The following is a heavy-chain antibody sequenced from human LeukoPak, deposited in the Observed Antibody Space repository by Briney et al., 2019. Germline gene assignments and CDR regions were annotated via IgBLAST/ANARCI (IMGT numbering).Heavy chain of an antibody. CDR2: INPNSGGT. CDR3: ARDHSSGWYLAEYFQH. V-gene: IGHV1-2*06. D-gene: IGHD6-19*01. Sequence: ASVKVSCKASGYTFTDYYMHWVRQAPGQGLEWMGRINPNSGGTNYAQKFQGRVTMTRDTSISTAYMELSRLRSDDTAMYYCARDHSSGWYLAEYFQHWGQGTLVTVSS. J-gene: IGHJ1*01. CDR1: GYTFTDYY.